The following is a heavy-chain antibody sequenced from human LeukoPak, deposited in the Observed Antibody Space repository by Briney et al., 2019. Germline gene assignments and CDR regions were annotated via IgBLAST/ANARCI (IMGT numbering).Heavy chain of an antibody. CDR1: GGSFSGYY. V-gene: IGHV4-34*01. D-gene: IGHD2-2*01. Sequence: SETLSLTCAVYGGSFSGYYWSWIRQPPGKGLEWIGEINHSGSTNYNPSLKSRVTISVDTSQNQFYLKLSSVTAADTAVYYCARRVVVVPAANNWFDPWGQGTLVTVSS. CDR3: ARRVVVVPAANNWFDP. J-gene: IGHJ5*02. CDR2: INHSGST.